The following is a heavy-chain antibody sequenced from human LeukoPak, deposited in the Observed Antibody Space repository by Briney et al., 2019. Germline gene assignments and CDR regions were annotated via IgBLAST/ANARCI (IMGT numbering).Heavy chain of an antibody. V-gene: IGHV3-21*01. CDR1: GFTFSTYS. Sequence: GGSLRLSCAASGFTFSTYSMNWVRQAPGKGLEWVSSISSNNRYIYYADSVKGRFTISRDNAKNSLYLQMSSLRAEDTAVYYCARDRHSSSWSPLDYWGQGTLVTVSS. J-gene: IGHJ4*02. CDR2: ISSNNRYI. D-gene: IGHD6-13*01. CDR3: ARDRHSSSWSPLDY.